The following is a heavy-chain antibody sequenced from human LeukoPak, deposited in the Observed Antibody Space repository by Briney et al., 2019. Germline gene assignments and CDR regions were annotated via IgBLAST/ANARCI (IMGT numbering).Heavy chain of an antibody. J-gene: IGHJ4*02. CDR2: IYTSGST. D-gene: IGHD5/OR15-5a*01. CDR1: GGSIISGTYY. CDR3: ARLKRSTARYGYDY. Sequence: SETLSLTCTVSGGSIISGTYYWSWIRQPAGKGLEWIGRIYTSGSTNYNPALKSRVTISVDTSKNQFSLKLSSVTAADTAVYYCARLKRSTARYGYDYWGQGTLVTVSS. V-gene: IGHV4-61*02.